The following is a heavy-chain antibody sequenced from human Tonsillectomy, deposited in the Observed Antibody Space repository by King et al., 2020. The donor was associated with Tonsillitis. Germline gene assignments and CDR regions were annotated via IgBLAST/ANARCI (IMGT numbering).Heavy chain of an antibody. CDR1: GFSSDDYC. CDR3: TKDPDYYDSSTS. Sequence: EVQLVESGVAFVQPGRSLRLSCAASGFSSDDYCIHWGRQAPGKGLELGSGVSCNIGTIWYADSVKCRFTIPRDNAKNFLYLQMNSLRAEDTALYYCTKDPDYYDSSTSWGQGTLVTVSS. V-gene: IGHV3-9*02. CDR2: VSCNIGTI. J-gene: IGHJ4*02. D-gene: IGHD3-22*01.